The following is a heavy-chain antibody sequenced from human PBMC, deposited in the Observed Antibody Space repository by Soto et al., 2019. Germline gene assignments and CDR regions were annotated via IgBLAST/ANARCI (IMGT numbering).Heavy chain of an antibody. D-gene: IGHD3-16*02. CDR1: GFTFSSYW. V-gene: IGHV3-7*01. CDR3: ARESITFGGVIVPHFDY. J-gene: IGHJ4*02. Sequence: GGSLRLSCAASGFTFSSYWMSWVRQAPGKGLEWVANIKQDGSEKYYVDSVKGRFTISRDNAKNSLYLQMNSLRAEDTAVYYCARESITFGGVIVPHFDYWGQGTLVTVSS. CDR2: IKQDGSEK.